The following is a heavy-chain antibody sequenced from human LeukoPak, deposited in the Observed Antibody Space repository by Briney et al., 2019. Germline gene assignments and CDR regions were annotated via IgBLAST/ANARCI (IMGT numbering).Heavy chain of an antibody. CDR1: GFSLSTSGMC. J-gene: IGHJ4*02. V-gene: IGHV2-70*11. CDR2: IDWDDDK. Sequence: SGPALVKPTQTLTLTCTFSGFSLSTSGMCVSWIRQPPGKALEWLARIDWDDDKYYSTSLKTRLTISKDTSKNQVVLTMTNMDPVDTATYYCARTFLRDGYPYYFDYWGQGTLVTVSS. D-gene: IGHD5-24*01. CDR3: ARTFLRDGYPYYFDY.